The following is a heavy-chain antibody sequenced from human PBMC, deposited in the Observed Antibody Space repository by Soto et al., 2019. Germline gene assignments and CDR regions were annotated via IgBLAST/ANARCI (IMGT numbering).Heavy chain of an antibody. CDR3: ARSTYYYDSSGYYYLDY. V-gene: IGHV4-4*07. CDR1: GGSISSYY. J-gene: IGHJ4*02. Sequence: SETLSLTCTVSGGSISSYYWSWIRQPAGKGLEWIGRIYTSGSTNYNPSLKSRVTMSVDTSKNQFSLKLSSVTAADTAVYYCARSTYYYDSSGYYYLDYWGQGTLVTVSS. CDR2: IYTSGST. D-gene: IGHD3-22*01.